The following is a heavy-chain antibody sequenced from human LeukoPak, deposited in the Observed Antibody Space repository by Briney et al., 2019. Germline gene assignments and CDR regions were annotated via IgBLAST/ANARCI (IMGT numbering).Heavy chain of an antibody. D-gene: IGHD3-16*02. Sequence: ASVKVSCKASGYTFTGYYMHWVRQAPGQGLEWMGWINPNSGGTNYAQKFQGRVTMTRDTSISTAYMELSRLRSDDTAVYYCARDYISPRRYDYAWGSYRPLDYWGQGTLVTVSS. CDR1: GYTFTGYY. CDR2: INPNSGGT. J-gene: IGHJ4*02. CDR3: ARDYISPRRYDYAWGSYRPLDY. V-gene: IGHV1-2*02.